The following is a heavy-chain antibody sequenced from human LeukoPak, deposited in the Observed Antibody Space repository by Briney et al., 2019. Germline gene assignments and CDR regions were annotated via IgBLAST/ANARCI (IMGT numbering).Heavy chain of an antibody. D-gene: IGHD3-22*01. CDR3: ARAYDYYDSSGPDAFDI. V-gene: IGHV4-59*01. J-gene: IGHJ3*02. CDR1: GGSIRSYY. CDR2: IYYSGST. Sequence: PSETLSLTCTVSGGSIRSYYWSWIRQPPGKGLEWIGYIYYSGSTNYNPSLKSRVTISVDTSKNQFPLKLSSVTAADTAVYYCARAYDYYDSSGPDAFDIWGQGTMVTVSS.